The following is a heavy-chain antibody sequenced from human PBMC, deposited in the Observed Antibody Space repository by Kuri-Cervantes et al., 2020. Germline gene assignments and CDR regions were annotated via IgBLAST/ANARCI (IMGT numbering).Heavy chain of an antibody. V-gene: IGHV1-8*01. Sequence: ASVKVSCKASGYTFTSYDINWVRQATGQGLEWMGWMNPNSGNTGYAQKFQGRVTMTRNTSISTAYMELSSLRSEDTAVYYCARELGLGYCSGGSCYGGHYFDYWGQGTLVTVSS. CDR2: MNPNSGNT. CDR1: GYTFTSYD. CDR3: ARELGLGYCSGGSCYGGHYFDY. J-gene: IGHJ4*02. D-gene: IGHD2-15*01.